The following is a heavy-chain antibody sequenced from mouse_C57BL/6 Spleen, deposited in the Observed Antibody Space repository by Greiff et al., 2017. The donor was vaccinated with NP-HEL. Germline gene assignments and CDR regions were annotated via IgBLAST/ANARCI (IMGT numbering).Heavy chain of an antibody. CDR1: GYTFTSYW. CDR2: INPSSGYT. CDR3: ARDWDFSWFAY. D-gene: IGHD4-1*01. Sequence: QVHVKQSGAELAKPGASVKLSCKASGYTFTSYWMHWVKQRPGQGLEWIGYINPSSGYTKYNQKFKDKATLTADKSSSTAYMQLSSLTYEDSAVYYCARDWDFSWFAYWGQGTLVTVSA. V-gene: IGHV1-7*01. J-gene: IGHJ3*01.